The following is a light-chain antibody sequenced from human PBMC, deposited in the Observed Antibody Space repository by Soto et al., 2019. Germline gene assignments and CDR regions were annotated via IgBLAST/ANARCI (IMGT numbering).Light chain of an antibody. CDR3: SSYTTTSAPFV. Sequence: QSALTQPASVSGSPGQSITISCTGITXDVGADNYVSWYQQHPDKAPKLMIYEVSNRPSGVSNRFSGSKSGNTASLTISGLQADDEADYYCSSYTTTSAPFVFGTGTKVTV. CDR1: TXDVGADNY. CDR2: EVS. V-gene: IGLV2-14*01. J-gene: IGLJ1*01.